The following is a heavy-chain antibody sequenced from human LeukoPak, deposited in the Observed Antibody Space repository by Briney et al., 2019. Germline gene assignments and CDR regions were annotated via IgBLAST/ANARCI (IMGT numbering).Heavy chain of an antibody. D-gene: IGHD6-13*01. CDR3: CIAAASWGLYYYYYYMDV. V-gene: IGHV1-8*01. CDR1: GYTFTSYD. J-gene: IGHJ6*03. CDR2: MNPNSGNT. Sequence: GASVKVSCKASGYTFTSYDINWVRQATGQGLEWMGWMNPNSGNTGYAQKFQGRVTMTRNTSISTAYMELSSLRSEDTAVYYCCIAAASWGLYYYYYYMDVWGKGTTVTISS.